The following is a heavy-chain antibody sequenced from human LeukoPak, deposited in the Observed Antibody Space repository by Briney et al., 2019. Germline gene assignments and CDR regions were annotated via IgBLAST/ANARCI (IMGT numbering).Heavy chain of an antibody. V-gene: IGHV6-1*01. J-gene: IGHJ4*02. Sequence: SQTLSLTCAISGDSFSSNSAAWNWLRQSPSRGLEWLGRTYYRSKWYNDYAVSVKSLITINPDTSKNQFSLQLNSVTPEDTAVYYCARQHNRIAAAAPSIGFDYWGQGTLVTVSS. CDR2: TYYRSKWYN. CDR3: ARQHNRIAAAAPSIGFDY. CDR1: GDSFSSNSAA. D-gene: IGHD6-13*01.